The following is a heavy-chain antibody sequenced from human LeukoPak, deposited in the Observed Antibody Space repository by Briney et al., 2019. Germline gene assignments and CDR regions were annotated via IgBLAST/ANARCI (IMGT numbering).Heavy chain of an antibody. V-gene: IGHV4-4*07. Sequence: SETLSLTCTVSGGSISSYYWSWIRQPAGKGLEWIGRIYTSGSTNYNPSLKSRVTMSVDTSKNQFSLKLSSVTAADTAVYYCARDLDRPNPAGYDNWFDPWGQGTLVAVSS. D-gene: IGHD1-1*01. CDR1: GGSISSYY. CDR3: ARDLDRPNPAGYDNWFDP. CDR2: IYTSGST. J-gene: IGHJ5*02.